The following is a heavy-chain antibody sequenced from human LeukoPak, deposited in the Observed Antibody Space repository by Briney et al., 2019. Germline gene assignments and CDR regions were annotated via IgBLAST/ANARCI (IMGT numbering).Heavy chain of an antibody. Sequence: ASVKVSCKASGYTFTSYYMHWVRQAPGQGLEWMGIINPSGGSTSYAQKFQGRVTMTRDTSTGTVYMELSSLRSEDTAVYYCARADIVGATHYWGQGTLVTVSS. V-gene: IGHV1-46*01. J-gene: IGHJ4*02. CDR1: GYTFTSYY. CDR2: INPSGGST. CDR3: ARADIVGATHY. D-gene: IGHD1-26*01.